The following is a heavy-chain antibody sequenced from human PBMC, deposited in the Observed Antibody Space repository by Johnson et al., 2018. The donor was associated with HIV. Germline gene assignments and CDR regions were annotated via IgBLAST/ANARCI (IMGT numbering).Heavy chain of an antibody. V-gene: IGHV3-20*04. J-gene: IGHJ3*02. Sequence: VQLVESGGGVIRPGGSLRLSCAASGFTFDDYDMSWVRQAPGKGLEWVSGIKWNGDTTSYVDSLKGRFTISRDNAKNSLYLQMNSLRAEDTALYYCARQGGWAFDIWGQATMVTVSS. D-gene: IGHD3-16*01. CDR1: GFTFDDYD. CDR2: IKWNGDTT. CDR3: ARQGGWAFDI.